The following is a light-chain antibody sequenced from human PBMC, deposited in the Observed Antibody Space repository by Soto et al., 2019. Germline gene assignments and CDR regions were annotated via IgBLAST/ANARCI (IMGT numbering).Light chain of an antibody. CDR1: QGISTY. V-gene: IGKV1-9*01. Sequence: DIQLTQSPSFLSASVGDRVTITCRASQGISTYLAWYQQKPGRAPKLLLYAASTLQSGVPSRFSGSGSGTEFTLTISSLQPEDFATYFCQHLHSYPLIFGGGTKVAIK. J-gene: IGKJ4*01. CDR2: AAS. CDR3: QHLHSYPLI.